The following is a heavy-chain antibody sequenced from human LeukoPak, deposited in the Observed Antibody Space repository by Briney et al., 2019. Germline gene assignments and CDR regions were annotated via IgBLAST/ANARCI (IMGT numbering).Heavy chain of an antibody. CDR2: ISASGGST. V-gene: IGHV3-23*01. CDR3: AKRRSSYGSGSYPDY. CDR1: GFTFSDYY. Sequence: GGSLRLSCAASGFTFSDYYMSWIRQAPGKGLEWVSGISASGGSTYYADSVKGRFTISRDNSKNTLYLQMNSLRAEDTAVYYCAKRRSSYGSGSYPDYWGQGTLVTVSS. J-gene: IGHJ4*02. D-gene: IGHD3-10*01.